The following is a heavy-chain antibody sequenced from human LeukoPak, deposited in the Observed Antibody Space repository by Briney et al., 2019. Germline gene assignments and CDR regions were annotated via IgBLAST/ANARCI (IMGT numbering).Heavy chain of an antibody. CDR1: GFTFSSYA. D-gene: IGHD6-13*01. V-gene: IGHV3-30*04. Sequence: GRSLRLSCAASGFTFSSYAMHWVRQAPGKGLEWVAVISYDGSNKYYADSVKGRFTISRDNSKNTLYLQMNSLRAEDTAVYYCARDSSLMNYGWFDPWGQGTLITVSS. J-gene: IGHJ5*02. CDR2: ISYDGSNK. CDR3: ARDSSLMNYGWFDP.